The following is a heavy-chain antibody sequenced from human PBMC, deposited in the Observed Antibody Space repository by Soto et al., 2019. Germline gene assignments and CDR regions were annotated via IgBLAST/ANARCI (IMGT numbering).Heavy chain of an antibody. J-gene: IGHJ4*02. CDR3: ASLQRDDSSGDYSYYFDY. CDR1: GGSISSYY. V-gene: IGHV4-59*01. Sequence: PSETLSLTCTVSGGSISSYYWSWIRQPPGKGLEWIGYIYYSGSTNYNPSLKGRVTISVDTSKNQFSLKLSSVTAADTAVYYCASLQRDDSSGDYSYYFDYWGQGTLLTVSS. CDR2: IYYSGST. D-gene: IGHD3-22*01.